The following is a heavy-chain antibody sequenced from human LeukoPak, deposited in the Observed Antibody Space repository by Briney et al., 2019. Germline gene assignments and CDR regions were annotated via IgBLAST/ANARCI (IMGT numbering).Heavy chain of an antibody. J-gene: IGHJ4*02. CDR1: GYTFTGYY. CDR2: INPNSGGT. V-gene: IGHV1-2*04. CDR3: ARGLTYNWNSGYYSDY. D-gene: IGHD1/OR15-1a*01. Sequence: ASVKVSCKASGYTFTGYYMHWVRQAPGQGLEWMGWINPNSGGTNYAQKFQGWVTMTRDTSISTAYMELSRLRSDDTAVYYCARGLTYNWNSGYYSDYWGQGTLVTVSS.